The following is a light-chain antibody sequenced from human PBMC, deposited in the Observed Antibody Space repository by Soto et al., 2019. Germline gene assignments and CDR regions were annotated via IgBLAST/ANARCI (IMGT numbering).Light chain of an antibody. CDR3: QQYGSSPLWT. CDR2: GAS. CDR1: QSVSSSY. J-gene: IGKJ1*01. V-gene: IGKV3-20*01. Sequence: EIVLTQSPGTLSLSPGERATLSCRASQSVSSSYLAWYQQKPDQAPRLLIYGASSRATGIPDRFSGSGSGTDFTLTISRLEPEDFAVYYCQQYGSSPLWTFGXGTKVDIK.